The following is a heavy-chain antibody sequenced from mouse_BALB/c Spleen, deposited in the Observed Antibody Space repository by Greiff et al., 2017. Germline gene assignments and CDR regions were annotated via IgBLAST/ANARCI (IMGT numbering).Heavy chain of an antibody. D-gene: IGHD2-3*01. CDR2: IRNKANGYTT. V-gene: IGHV7-3*02. Sequence: DVKLVESGGGLVQPGGSLRLSCATSGFTFTDYYMSWVRQPPGKALEWLGFIRNKANGYTTEYSASVKGRFTISRDNSQSILYLQMNTLRAEDSATYYCARDFSDGYYPAWFAYGGQGTLVTVSA. J-gene: IGHJ3*01. CDR3: ARDFSDGYYPAWFAY. CDR1: GFTFTDYY.